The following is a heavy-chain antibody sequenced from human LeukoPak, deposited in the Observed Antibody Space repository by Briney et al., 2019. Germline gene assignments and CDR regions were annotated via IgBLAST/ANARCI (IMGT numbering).Heavy chain of an antibody. CDR1: GSTLTGYY. CDR2: INPNSGGT. D-gene: IGHD6-25*01. Sequence: GASLKVSSKASGSTLTGYYMHWVRQAPGQGLEWMGWINPNSGGTNYAQKLQGRVTMTRDPATSTAYMELSRLRSDDTAVYYCARSPWAAAAVSFWFDPWGQGTLVTVSS. J-gene: IGHJ5*02. CDR3: ARSPWAAAAVSFWFDP. V-gene: IGHV1-2*02.